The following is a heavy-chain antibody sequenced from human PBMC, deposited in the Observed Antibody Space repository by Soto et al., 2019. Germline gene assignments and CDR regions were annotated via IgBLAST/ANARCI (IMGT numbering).Heavy chain of an antibody. D-gene: IGHD6-19*01. J-gene: IGHJ4*02. V-gene: IGHV4-39*01. CDR3: ARHVAGYSSGLDY. CDR1: GGSISSSSYY. CDR2: IYYSGST. Sequence: QLQLQESGPGLVKPSETLSLTCTVSGGSISSSSYYWGWIRQPPGKGLEWIGRIYYSGSTYYNPSLMVRVIICVDRSEYRGTRELSSLIAADTAVYYCARHVAGYSSGLDYWGQGTLVSVSS.